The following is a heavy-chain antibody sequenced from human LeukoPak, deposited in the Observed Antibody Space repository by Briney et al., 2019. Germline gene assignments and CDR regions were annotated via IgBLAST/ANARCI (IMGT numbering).Heavy chain of an antibody. Sequence: ASVKVSCKASGCTFTTYGFSWVRQAPGQGLEWMGWINALNGNTKYVEDFQGRITMATDTSTSTAYMELRSLRSDDTAVYYCARGYYYGSGNYYSNWFDPWGQGTLVTVSS. CDR3: ARGYYYGSGNYYSNWFDP. D-gene: IGHD3-10*01. CDR1: GCTFTTYG. V-gene: IGHV1-18*01. CDR2: INALNGNT. J-gene: IGHJ5*02.